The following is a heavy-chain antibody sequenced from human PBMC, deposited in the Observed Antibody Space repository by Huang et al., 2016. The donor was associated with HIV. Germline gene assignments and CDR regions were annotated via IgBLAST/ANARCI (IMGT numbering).Heavy chain of an antibody. CDR3: ARDHYESYGSGRYTRYYYGMAV. J-gene: IGHJ6*02. D-gene: IGHD3-10*01. Sequence: EVQLVESGGGLVKPGGSLRLSCAASGFTFSSYNMNWVRQAPGKGLEWCSAIGTRDRDTHYADSGKGRFNISRDNAKKSLYLQMNSLRAEDTALYYCARDHYESYGSGRYTRYYYGMAVWGQGTTVTVSS. CDR2: IGTRDRDT. V-gene: IGHV3-21*01. CDR1: GFTFSSYN.